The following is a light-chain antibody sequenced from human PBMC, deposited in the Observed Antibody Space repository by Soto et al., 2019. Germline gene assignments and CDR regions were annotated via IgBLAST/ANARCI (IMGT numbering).Light chain of an antibody. CDR1: QALSNY. CDR2: SAS. V-gene: IGKV1-9*01. J-gene: IGKJ4*01. Sequence: DIQLTQSPSFLSASVGDTVTITCRASQALSNYLAWYQQKPGQAPDLLIYSASTLQSGVPSRFSGSGSETEFSLTIRALQPEDFATYYCQQLSRYPLTFGGGTKVEIK. CDR3: QQLSRYPLT.